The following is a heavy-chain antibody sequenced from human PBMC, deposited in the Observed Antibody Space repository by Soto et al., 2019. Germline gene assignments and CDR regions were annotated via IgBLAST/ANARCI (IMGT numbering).Heavy chain of an antibody. Sequence: SETLSLTCAVYGGSFSGYYWSWIRQPPGKGLEWIGEINHSGSTNYNPSLKSRVTISVDTSKNQFSLKLSSVTAADTAVYYCARILSWSGLINWFDPWGQGTLVTVSS. D-gene: IGHD3-3*01. J-gene: IGHJ5*02. CDR1: GGSFSGYY. V-gene: IGHV4-34*01. CDR2: INHSGST. CDR3: ARILSWSGLINWFDP.